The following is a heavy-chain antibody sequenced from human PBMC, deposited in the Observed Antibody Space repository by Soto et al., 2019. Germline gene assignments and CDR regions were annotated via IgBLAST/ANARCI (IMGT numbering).Heavy chain of an antibody. Sequence: GGSLRLSCATSGFTFSSYAMHWVRQAPGKGLEYVSGVRGNGDPPFYADSVKGRFTISRDNSKNALYLQMSSLSADDTAVYYCVKSRGGNNFDFFDWGQGALVTVSS. V-gene: IGHV3-64D*06. CDR2: VRGNGDPP. CDR1: GFTFSSYA. CDR3: VKSRGGNNFDFFD. D-gene: IGHD5-12*01. J-gene: IGHJ4*02.